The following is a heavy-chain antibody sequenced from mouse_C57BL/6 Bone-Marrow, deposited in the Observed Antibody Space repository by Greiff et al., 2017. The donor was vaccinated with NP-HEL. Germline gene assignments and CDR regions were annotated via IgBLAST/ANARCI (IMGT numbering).Heavy chain of an antibody. V-gene: IGHV2-9*01. CDR1: GFSLTSYG. Sequence: VHLVESGPGLVAPSQSLSITCTVSGFSLTSYGVDWVRQPPGKGLELLGVIWGGGSTNYNSALMSRLSISKDNSKSQVFLQMNSLQTDDTAMYYCAKRYDGYYDAMDYWGQGTSVTVSS. J-gene: IGHJ4*01. D-gene: IGHD2-3*01. CDR3: AKRYDGYYDAMDY. CDR2: IWGGGST.